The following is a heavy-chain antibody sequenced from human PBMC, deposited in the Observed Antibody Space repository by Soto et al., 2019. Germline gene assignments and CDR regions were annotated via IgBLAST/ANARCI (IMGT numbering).Heavy chain of an antibody. CDR3: AKDRSDDYGDYVFGY. V-gene: IGHV3-30*18. CDR1: GFTFSSYG. D-gene: IGHD4-17*01. CDR2: ISYDGSNK. J-gene: IGHJ4*02. Sequence: GGSLRLSCAASGFTFSSYGMHWVRQAPGKGLEWVAVISYDGSNKYYADSVKGRFTISRDNSKNTLYLQMNSLRAEDTAVYYCAKDRSDDYGDYVFGYWGQGTLVTVSS.